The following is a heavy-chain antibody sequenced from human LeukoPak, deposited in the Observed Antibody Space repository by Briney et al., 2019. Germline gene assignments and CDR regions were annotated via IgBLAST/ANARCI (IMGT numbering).Heavy chain of an antibody. D-gene: IGHD6-13*01. CDR2: IIPIFGTA. Sequence: ASVKVSCKASGDSFSGYAITWVRQAPGQGLEWLGRIIPIFGTANYPQKFQGRVTITADILSSTAYIEMTNLTSDDTAVYFCVKQAAARQDYYMDVWGNGTTVSVS. J-gene: IGHJ6*03. V-gene: IGHV1-69*06. CDR3: VKQAAARQDYYMDV. CDR1: GDSFSGYA.